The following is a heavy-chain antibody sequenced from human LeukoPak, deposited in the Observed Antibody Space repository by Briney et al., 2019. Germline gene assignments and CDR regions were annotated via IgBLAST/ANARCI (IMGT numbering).Heavy chain of an antibody. Sequence: GGSLRLSCTASGFAFSSYWMSWVRQAPGKGLEWVSVISGSGGTTYYADSVKGRFTISRDNSKNTLYLQMNSLRAEDTAIYYCAKNGDRGAYCTGGTCYPYFYYYMDVWGKGTTVTI. J-gene: IGHJ6*03. V-gene: IGHV3-23*01. D-gene: IGHD2-15*01. CDR2: ISGSGGTT. CDR1: GFAFSSYW. CDR3: AKNGDRGAYCTGGTCYPYFYYYMDV.